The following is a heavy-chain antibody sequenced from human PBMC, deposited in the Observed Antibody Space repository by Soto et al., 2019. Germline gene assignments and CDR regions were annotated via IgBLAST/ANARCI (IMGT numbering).Heavy chain of an antibody. CDR3: ARHKTFGMAYYYYGMDV. Sequence: QLQLQESGPGLVKPSETLSLTCTVSGGSISSSSYYWGWIRQPPGKGLEWIGSIYYSGSTYYNPSLKSRVTISVDTSKNEFSLKLSSVTAADTAVYYCARHKTFGMAYYYYGMDVWGQGTTVTVSS. V-gene: IGHV4-39*01. CDR1: GGSISSSSYY. D-gene: IGHD3-3*01. CDR2: IYYSGST. J-gene: IGHJ6*02.